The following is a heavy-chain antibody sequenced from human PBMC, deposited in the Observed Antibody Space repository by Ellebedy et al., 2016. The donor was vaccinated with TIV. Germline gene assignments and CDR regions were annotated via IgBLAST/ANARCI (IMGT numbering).Heavy chain of an antibody. D-gene: IGHD3-16*02. CDR3: ARMGYYDYVWGSYRYISPLDY. CDR1: GGSISSYY. CDR2: IYYSGST. J-gene: IGHJ4*02. Sequence: SETLSLXXTVSGGSISSYYWSWIRQPPGKGLEWIGYIYYSGSTNYNPSLKSRVTISVDTSKNQFSLKLSSVTAADTAVYYCARMGYYDYVWGSYRYISPLDYWGQGTLVTVSS. V-gene: IGHV4-59*01.